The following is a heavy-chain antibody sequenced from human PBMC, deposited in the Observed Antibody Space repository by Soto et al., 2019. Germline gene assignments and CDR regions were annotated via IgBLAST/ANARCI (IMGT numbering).Heavy chain of an antibody. J-gene: IGHJ4*02. Sequence: PVKVSCKASGFTFTSSAVQWVRQARGQRLEWIGWIAVGSGNTNYAQKFQERVTITRDMSTSTAYMELSSLRSEDTAVPYCAAVPVWLDLNYFDNWGQGTLVTVSS. D-gene: IGHD6-19*01. CDR2: IAVGSGNT. V-gene: IGHV1-58*01. CDR1: GFTFTSSA. CDR3: AAVPVWLDLNYFDN.